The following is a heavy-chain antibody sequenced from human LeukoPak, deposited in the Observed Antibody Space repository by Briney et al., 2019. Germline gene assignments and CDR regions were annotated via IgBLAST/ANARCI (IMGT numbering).Heavy chain of an antibody. CDR2: INHSGST. Sequence: SETLSLTCAVYGGSFSGYYWSWIRQPPGKGLEWIGEINHSGSTNYNPSLKSRVTIPVDTSKNQFSLKLSSVTAADTAVYYCARGFWRSYFDYWGQGTLVTVSS. V-gene: IGHV4-34*01. D-gene: IGHD3-3*01. J-gene: IGHJ4*02. CDR1: GGSFSGYY. CDR3: ARGFWRSYFDY.